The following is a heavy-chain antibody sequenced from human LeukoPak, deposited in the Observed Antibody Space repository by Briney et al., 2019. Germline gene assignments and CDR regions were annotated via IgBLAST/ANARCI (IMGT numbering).Heavy chain of an antibody. CDR2: INHSGST. CDR3: ARDRGYSYGRHAAIDY. Sequence: SETLSLTCTVSGGSISSSSYYWSWVRQPPGKGLEWIGEINHSGSTNYNPSLKSRVTISVDTSKNQFSLKLSSVTAADTAVYYCARDRGYSYGRHAAIDYWGQGTLVTVSS. J-gene: IGHJ4*02. CDR1: GGSISSSSYY. D-gene: IGHD5-18*01. V-gene: IGHV4-39*07.